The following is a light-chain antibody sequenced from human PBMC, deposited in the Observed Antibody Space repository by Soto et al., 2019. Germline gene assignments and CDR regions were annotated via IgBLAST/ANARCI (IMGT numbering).Light chain of an antibody. CDR3: QQYNTYPAT. CDR1: QNINSW. CDR2: DAS. J-gene: IGKJ2*01. Sequence: DIQMTQSPSTLSASVGDRATITCRASQNINSWLAWYQQKPGKAPNVLIYDASSLESGVPSRFSGSGSGTEFTLTISSLQPDDFATYYFQQYNTYPATFGQGTKLEIK. V-gene: IGKV1-5*01.